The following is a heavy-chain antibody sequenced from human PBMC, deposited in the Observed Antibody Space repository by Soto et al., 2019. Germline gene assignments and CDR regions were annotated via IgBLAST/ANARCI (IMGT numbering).Heavy chain of an antibody. Sequence: QEQLQESGPGLVKPSQTLSLTCTVSGGSISSGGYYWSWIRQHPGKGLEWIGYIYYSGSTYYNPCLKSRVTISVDTSKNQFSLKPSSVTAADTAVYYCARSSTSANYFDYWGQGTLVTVSS. D-gene: IGHD2-2*01. CDR3: ARSSTSANYFDY. CDR2: IYYSGST. V-gene: IGHV4-31*03. CDR1: GGSISSGGYY. J-gene: IGHJ4*02.